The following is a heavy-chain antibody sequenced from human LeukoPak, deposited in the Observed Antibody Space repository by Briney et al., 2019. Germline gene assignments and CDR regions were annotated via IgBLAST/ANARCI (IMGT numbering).Heavy chain of an antibody. Sequence: PGGSLRLSCAASRFPFGNYAMSWVRQTPEKGLEWVSAIGESGSHTYYADSVKGRFTISRDDSKNTLYLHMNSLRAEDTAIYYCARRKQLEQFDHWGQGTLVTVSS. D-gene: IGHD3-3*01. J-gene: IGHJ5*02. V-gene: IGHV3-23*01. CDR1: RFPFGNYA. CDR2: IGESGSHT. CDR3: ARRKQLEQFDH.